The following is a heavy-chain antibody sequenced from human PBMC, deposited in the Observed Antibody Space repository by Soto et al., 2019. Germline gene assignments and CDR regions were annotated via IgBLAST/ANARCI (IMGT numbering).Heavy chain of an antibody. CDR1: GFRFEQYV. CDR2: VSPTSDTV. Sequence: VQVVASGGGLVQPGRSLRLSCAVSGFRFEQYVMHWVRQGPGKGLECVSTVSPTSDTVAYADSMEGRFTVSREKAKNSLNLQMNSLKGDDTAFYYCLKDAPNGSIDDWGQGTQVTVSS. D-gene: IGHD3-10*01. CDR3: LKDAPNGSIDD. V-gene: IGHV3-9*01. J-gene: IGHJ4*02.